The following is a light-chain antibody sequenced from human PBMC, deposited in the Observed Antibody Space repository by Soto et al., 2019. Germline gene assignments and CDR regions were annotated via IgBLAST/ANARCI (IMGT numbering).Light chain of an antibody. CDR3: NSYTSSSTRV. J-gene: IGLJ3*02. CDR2: DVS. V-gene: IGLV2-14*03. Sequence: QSVLTQPASVSGSPGQSITISCTGTSSDIGGYNYVSWYQHHPGKAPKLIIYDVSNRPSGVSDRFSGAKSGNTASLTISGLQAEDEADYYCNSYTSSSTRVFGVGTKLTVL. CDR1: SSDIGGYNY.